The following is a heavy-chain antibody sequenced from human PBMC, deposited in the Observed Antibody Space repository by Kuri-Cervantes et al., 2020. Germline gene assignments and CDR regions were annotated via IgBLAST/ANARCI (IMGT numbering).Heavy chain of an antibody. CDR3: ASIVVVPAANDWFDP. CDR1: GYTLTELS. D-gene: IGHD2-2*01. V-gene: IGHV1-24*01. J-gene: IGHJ5*02. Sequence: ASVKVSCKVSGYTLTELSMHWVRQAPGKGLEWMGGFDPEDGETIYAQKFQGRVTMTEDTSTDTAYMELSSLRSGDTAVYYCASIVVVPAANDWFDPWGQGTLVTVSS. CDR2: FDPEDGET.